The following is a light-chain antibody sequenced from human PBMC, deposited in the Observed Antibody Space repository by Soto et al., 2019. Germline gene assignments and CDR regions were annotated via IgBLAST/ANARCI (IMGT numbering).Light chain of an antibody. CDR2: GAS. Sequence: PGERATLSCRASQSVSSSYLAWYQQKPGQAPRLLIYGASSRATGIPDRFSGSGSGTDFTLTIGRLEPEDFAVYYCQQYGSSPMHTFGQGTKLEIK. V-gene: IGKV3-20*01. CDR3: QQYGSSPMHT. CDR1: QSVSSSY. J-gene: IGKJ2*01.